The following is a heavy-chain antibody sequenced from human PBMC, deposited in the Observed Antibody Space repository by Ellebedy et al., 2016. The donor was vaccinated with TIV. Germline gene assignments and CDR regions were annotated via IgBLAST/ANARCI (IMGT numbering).Heavy chain of an antibody. CDR2: IKSKTDGGTT. CDR3: ARDKYYDSREPGYRGNDY. Sequence: GGSLRLXCAASGFTFSNAWMSWVRQAPGKGLEWVGRIKSKTDGGTTDYAAPVKGRFTISRDDSKNTLYLQMNSLRAEDTAVYYCARDKYYDSREPGYRGNDYWGQGTLVTVSS. D-gene: IGHD3-22*01. CDR1: GFTFSNAW. V-gene: IGHV3-15*01. J-gene: IGHJ4*02.